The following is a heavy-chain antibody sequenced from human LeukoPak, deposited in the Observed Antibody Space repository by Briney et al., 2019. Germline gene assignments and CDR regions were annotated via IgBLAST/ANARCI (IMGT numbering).Heavy chain of an antibody. CDR2: IRGSGGGNT. Sequence: GGSLRLSCAASGFTFSSYAMSWVRQAPGKGLEWVSAIRGSGGGNTYYADSVKGRFTISRDNSKNTQFLQMTSVRAEDTAVYHCAKAFCGGDCYPSYYYYSMDVWGQGTTVTVSS. D-gene: IGHD2-21*02. CDR1: GFTFSSYA. V-gene: IGHV3-23*01. J-gene: IGHJ6*02. CDR3: AKAFCGGDCYPSYYYYSMDV.